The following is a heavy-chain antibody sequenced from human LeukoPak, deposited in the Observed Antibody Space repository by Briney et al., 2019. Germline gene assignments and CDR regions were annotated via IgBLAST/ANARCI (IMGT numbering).Heavy chain of an antibody. Sequence: GGSLRLSCAASGFTFSSYSMNWVRQAPGKGLEWVSAISGSGGSTYYADSVKGRFTISRDNSKNTLYLQMNSLRAEDTAVYYCAKDVDVVAAMSFDYWGQGTLVTVSS. D-gene: IGHD2-21*02. CDR1: GFTFSSYS. CDR2: ISGSGGST. CDR3: AKDVDVVAAMSFDY. V-gene: IGHV3-23*01. J-gene: IGHJ4*02.